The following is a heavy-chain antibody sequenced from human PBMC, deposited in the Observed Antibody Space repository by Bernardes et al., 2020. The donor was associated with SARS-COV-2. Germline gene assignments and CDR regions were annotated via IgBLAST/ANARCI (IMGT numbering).Heavy chain of an antibody. V-gene: IGHV3-7*01. CDR1: GFTFSSYW. J-gene: IGHJ4*02. Sequence: SLRLSCAASGFTFSSYWMSWVRQAPGKGLEWVANIKQDGSEKYYVDSVKGRFTISRDNAKNSLYLQMNSLRAEDTAVYYCARVWQWLVRYFDYWGQGTLVTVSS. CDR3: ARVWQWLVRYFDY. CDR2: IKQDGSEK. D-gene: IGHD6-19*01.